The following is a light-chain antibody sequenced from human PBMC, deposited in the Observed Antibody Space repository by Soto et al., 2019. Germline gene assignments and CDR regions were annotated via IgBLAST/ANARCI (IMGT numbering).Light chain of an antibody. V-gene: IGLV1-40*01. CDR3: QSYDSSLSGSV. J-gene: IGLJ3*02. Sequence: QSALTQPPSVSGAPGQRVTISCTGSSSNIGEDYDVHWYQQLPGAAPKLLIRANTHRPSGVPDRFSASKSGTSASLAITGLQADDEADYYCQSYDSSLSGSVFGGGTKVTVL. CDR1: SSNIGEDYD. CDR2: ANT.